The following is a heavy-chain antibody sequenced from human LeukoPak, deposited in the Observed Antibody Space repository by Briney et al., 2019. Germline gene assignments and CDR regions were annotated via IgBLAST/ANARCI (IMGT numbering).Heavy chain of an antibody. CDR3: ARTYSSSFRNAFDI. J-gene: IGHJ3*02. CDR2: ISAYNGNT. D-gene: IGHD6-6*01. CDR1: GYTFTSYG. Sequence: ASVKVSCKASGYTFTSYGISWVRQAPGQGLEWMGWISAYNGNTNYAQELQGRVTMTTDTSTSTAYMELRSLRSDDTAVYYCARTYSSSFRNAFDIWGQGTMVTVSS. V-gene: IGHV1-18*01.